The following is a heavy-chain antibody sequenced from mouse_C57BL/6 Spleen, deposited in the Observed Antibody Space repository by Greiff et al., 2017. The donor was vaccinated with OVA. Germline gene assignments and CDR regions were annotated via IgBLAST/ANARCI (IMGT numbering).Heavy chain of an antibody. CDR3: ARGAVVRRVDY. Sequence: VQLQQPGAELVRPGSSVKLSCKASGYTFTSYWMHWVKQRPIQGLEWIGNIDPSDSETHYNQKFKDKATLTVDKSSSTAYMQLSSLTSEDSAVYYCARGAVVRRVDYWGQGTTLTVSS. V-gene: IGHV1-52*01. J-gene: IGHJ2*01. CDR1: GYTFTSYW. D-gene: IGHD2-14*01. CDR2: IDPSDSET.